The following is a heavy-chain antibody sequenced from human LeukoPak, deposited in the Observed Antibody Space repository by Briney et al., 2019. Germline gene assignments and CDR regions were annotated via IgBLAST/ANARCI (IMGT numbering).Heavy chain of an antibody. CDR1: GYTFTSYD. D-gene: IGHD3-10*01. V-gene: IGHV1-8*01. CDR3: ARGLRQWFGELLGY. Sequence: ASVKVSCKASGYTFTSYDINWVRQATGQGLEWMGWMNPNSGNTGYAQKFQGKVTMTRNTSISTAYMELSSLRSEDTAVYYCARGLRQWFGELLGYWGQGTLVTVSS. CDR2: MNPNSGNT. J-gene: IGHJ4*02.